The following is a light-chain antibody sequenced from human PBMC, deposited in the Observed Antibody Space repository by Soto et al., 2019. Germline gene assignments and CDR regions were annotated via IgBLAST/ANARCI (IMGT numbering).Light chain of an antibody. Sequence: EMVRTQSPATLSVSPGERATLSCRASQSVSSNLAWYQQKPGQAPRLLIYGASTRATGIPARFSGSGSGTEFTLTISSLQSEDFAVYYCQQYNNWPRTFGQGTKV. CDR3: QQYNNWPRT. V-gene: IGKV3-15*01. CDR1: QSVSSN. CDR2: GAS. J-gene: IGKJ1*01.